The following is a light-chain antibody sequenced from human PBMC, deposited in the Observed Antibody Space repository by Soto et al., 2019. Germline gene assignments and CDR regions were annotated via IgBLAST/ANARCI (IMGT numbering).Light chain of an antibody. Sequence: DIQMTQSPTSLSASVGDRVTISCRASQSISTYLSWYQQKPGKAPRLLIYAASTVQSGVPPRFSGSGSGTDFILTISSLRSEDIATYFCQQTYSAPPWTFGQGTKVEIK. CDR1: QSISTY. CDR3: QQTYSAPPWT. J-gene: IGKJ1*01. CDR2: AAS. V-gene: IGKV1-39*01.